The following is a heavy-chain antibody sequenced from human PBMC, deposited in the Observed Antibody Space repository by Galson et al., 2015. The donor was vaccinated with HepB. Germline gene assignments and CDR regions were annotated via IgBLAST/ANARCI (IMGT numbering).Heavy chain of an antibody. J-gene: IGHJ4*02. D-gene: IGHD6-19*01. CDR2: MSYDGSSK. V-gene: IGHV3-30*18. CDR3: AKALIAVAGPFDY. Sequence: SLRLSCAASGFTFSSYGMHWVRQAPGKGLEWVAVMSYDGSSKYYADSVKGRFTISRDNSKNTLYLQMNSLRAEDTAVYYCAKALIAVAGPFDYWGQGTLVTVSS. CDR1: GFTFSSYG.